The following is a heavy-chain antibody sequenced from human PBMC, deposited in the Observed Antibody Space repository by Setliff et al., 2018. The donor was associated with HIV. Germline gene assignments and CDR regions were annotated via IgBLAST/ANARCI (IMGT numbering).Heavy chain of an antibody. D-gene: IGHD2-15*01. CDR3: ARDFHVLGYCSADSCPYDASDV. CDR1: GYTFTSYY. V-gene: IGHV1-46*01. Sequence: ASVKVSCKASGYTFTSYYIHWVRQAPGQGLEWMGRINPSGGSTSYAQKFQGRVTITADKSTTTTYMELSSLRSDDTAIYYCARDFHVLGYCSADSCPYDASDVWGQGTMVTVSS. J-gene: IGHJ3*01. CDR2: INPSGGST.